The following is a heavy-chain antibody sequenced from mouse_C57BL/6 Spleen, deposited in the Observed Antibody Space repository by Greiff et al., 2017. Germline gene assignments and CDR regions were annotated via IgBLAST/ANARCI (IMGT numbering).Heavy chain of an antibody. V-gene: IGHV1-82*01. CDR3: AREESYDYDGAYYFDY. Sequence: LVESGPELVKPGASVKISCKASGYAFSSSWMNWVKQRPGKGLEWIGRIYPGDGDTNYNGKFKGKATLTADKSSSTAYMQLSSLTSEDSAVYFCAREESYDYDGAYYFDYWGQGTTLTVSS. D-gene: IGHD2-4*01. CDR2: IYPGDGDT. J-gene: IGHJ2*01. CDR1: GYAFSSSW.